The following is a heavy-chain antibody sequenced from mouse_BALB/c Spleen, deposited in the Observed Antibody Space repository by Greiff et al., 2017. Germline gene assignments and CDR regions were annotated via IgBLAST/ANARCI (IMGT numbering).Heavy chain of an antibody. V-gene: IGHV3-8*02. D-gene: IGHD2-2*01. CDR2: ISYSGST. Sequence: EVKLVDSGPSLVKPSQTLSLTCSVTGDSITSGYWNWIRKFPGNKLEYMGYISYSGSTYYNPSLKSRISITRDTSKNQYYLQLNSVTTEDTATYYCARFSYVYDWYFDVWGAGTTVTVSS. CDR1: GDSITSGY. CDR3: ARFSYVYDWYFDV. J-gene: IGHJ1*01.